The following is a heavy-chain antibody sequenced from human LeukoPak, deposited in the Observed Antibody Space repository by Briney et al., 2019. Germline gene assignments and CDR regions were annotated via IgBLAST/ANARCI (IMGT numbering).Heavy chain of an antibody. CDR1: GYTFTGCY. CDR3: ARVDDTLTGYRGAFDI. Sequence: SVKVSCKSSGYTFTGCYMHWVRQAPGQGLEWMGWINANIGGTNYAQKFQGRVTMTRDTSISTGYMELSRLRSDDTAVYYCARVDDTLTGYRGAFDIWGQGTMVTASS. D-gene: IGHD3-9*01. J-gene: IGHJ3*02. V-gene: IGHV1-2*02. CDR2: INANIGGT.